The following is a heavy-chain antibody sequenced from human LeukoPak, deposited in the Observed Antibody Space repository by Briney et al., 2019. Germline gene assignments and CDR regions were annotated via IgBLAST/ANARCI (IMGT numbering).Heavy chain of an antibody. CDR1: GGSFSGYY. CDR3: ATLYSSSGE. D-gene: IGHD6-6*01. CDR2: INHSGST. V-gene: IGHV4-34*01. Sequence: SETLSLTCAVYGGSFSGYYWSWIRQPPGKGLEWIGEINHSGSTNYNPSLKSRVTISVDTSKNQFFLKLSSVTAADTAVYYCATLYSSSGEWGQGTLVTVSS. J-gene: IGHJ4*02.